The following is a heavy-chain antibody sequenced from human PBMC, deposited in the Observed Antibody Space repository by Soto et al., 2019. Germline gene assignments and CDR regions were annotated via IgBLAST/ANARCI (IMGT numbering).Heavy chain of an antibody. J-gene: IGHJ4*02. CDR2: INQDGGVT. CDR1: GFTFISSF. CDR3: ARYYRGSGRYFFDY. D-gene: IGHD6-19*01. V-gene: IGHV3-7*03. Sequence: LRLSCVASGFTFISSFIGWIRQAPGKGLEWVANINQDGGVTYYVDSVEGRFTISRDNTKDSLYLQMNSLRGEDTAIYYCARYYRGSGRYFFDYWGQGTPVTVSS.